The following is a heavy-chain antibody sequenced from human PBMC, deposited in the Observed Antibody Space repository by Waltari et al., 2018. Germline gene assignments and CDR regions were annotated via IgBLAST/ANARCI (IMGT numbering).Heavy chain of an antibody. CDR3: ARVHRYVEVAAYAFDF. V-gene: IGHV4-34*01. CDR1: GGSFSDYY. CDR2: INHSGSA. J-gene: IGHJ4*02. Sequence: QVQLQQWGAGLLKPSETLSLTCGVYGGSFSDYYWTWTPQDPGRGLGWVGEINHSGSASYNPPPKSRGTMSIDTPKSQVSLKLSSVTAADTAVYYCARVHRYVEVAAYAFDFWGQGTLVTVSS. D-gene: IGHD2-15*01.